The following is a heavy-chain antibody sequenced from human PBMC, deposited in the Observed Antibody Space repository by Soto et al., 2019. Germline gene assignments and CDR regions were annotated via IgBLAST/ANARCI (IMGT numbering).Heavy chain of an antibody. CDR1: GFSLSTSGVG. D-gene: IGHD6-19*01. CDR3: ARQGQWLGD. J-gene: IGHJ4*02. V-gene: IGHV2-5*02. CDR2: IYWDDEK. Sequence: QITLKESGPTLVKPTQTLTLTCTFSGFSLSTSGVGVAWIRQPPGKALEWLALIYWDDEKRYSPSLKSRLTSTKDTSKNQVVLIMTNMDPVDTATYYWARQGQWLGDWGKGTLVTVSS.